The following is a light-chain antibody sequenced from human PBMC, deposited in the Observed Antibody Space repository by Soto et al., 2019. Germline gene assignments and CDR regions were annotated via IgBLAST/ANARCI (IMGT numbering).Light chain of an antibody. CDR2: AAS. CDR1: QSISSY. J-gene: IGKJ5*01. CDR3: QQYDNLPLT. Sequence: DIQMTQSPSSLSASLGDRVTITSRASQSISSYLNWYQQKPGKAPKLLIYAASTLQSGVPSRFSGSGSGTDFTFTISSLQPEDIATYYCQQYDNLPLTFGQETRLEIK. V-gene: IGKV1-33*01.